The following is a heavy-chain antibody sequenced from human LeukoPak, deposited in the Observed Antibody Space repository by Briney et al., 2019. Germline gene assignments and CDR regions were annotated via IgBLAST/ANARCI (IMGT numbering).Heavy chain of an antibody. Sequence: GGSLRLSCAASGFTFSSYGMSWVRQAPGKGLEWLSFVGGSGGSRYYADSVKGRFTISRDSSKNTLYLQMNSLRVEDTAVYYCARGCLGKQWLALDYWGQGTLVTVSS. CDR3: ARGCLGKQWLALDY. D-gene: IGHD6-19*01. CDR1: GFTFSSYG. V-gene: IGHV3-23*01. CDR2: VGGSGGSR. J-gene: IGHJ4*02.